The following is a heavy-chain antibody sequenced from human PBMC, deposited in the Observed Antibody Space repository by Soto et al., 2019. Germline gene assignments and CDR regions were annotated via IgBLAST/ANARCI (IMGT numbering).Heavy chain of an antibody. CDR3: ARFRGPSKDYYYGMDV. D-gene: IGHD2-2*01. CDR1: GYSFTGYW. V-gene: IGHV5-51*01. J-gene: IGHJ6*02. CDR2: IYPGDSDT. Sequence: GESLKISCKGSGYSFTGYWIGWVRQMPGKGLEWMGIIYPGDSDTRYSPSFQGQVTISADKSISTAYLQWSSLKASDAAMYYCARFRGPSKDYYYGMDVWGQGTTVTVSS.